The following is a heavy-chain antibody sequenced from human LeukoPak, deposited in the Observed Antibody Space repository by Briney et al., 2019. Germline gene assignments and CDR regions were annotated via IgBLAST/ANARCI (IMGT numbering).Heavy chain of an antibody. Sequence: AGGSLRLSCAASGFTFSSYEMNWVRQAPGKGLEWVSYISSSGSTIYYADSVKGRFTISRDNAKNSLYLQMNSLRVEDTALYYCAREGGCSSTSCYFQAFDIWGQGTMVTVSS. D-gene: IGHD2-2*01. J-gene: IGHJ3*02. CDR3: AREGGCSSTSCYFQAFDI. V-gene: IGHV3-48*03. CDR2: ISSSGSTI. CDR1: GFTFSSYE.